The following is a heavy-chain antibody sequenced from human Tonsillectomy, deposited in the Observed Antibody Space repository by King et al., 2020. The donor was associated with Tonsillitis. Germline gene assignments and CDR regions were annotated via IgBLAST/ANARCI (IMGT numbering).Heavy chain of an antibody. CDR2: IYSGVTT. CDR1: GFTVTTSY. CDR3: ARARVTTGFTYSDTFDI. D-gene: IGHD1-1*01. J-gene: IGHJ3*02. V-gene: IGHV3-53*01. Sequence: VLLVQSGGGLIQPGGSLKLSCAASGFTVTTSYMNWVRRGPGRGLEWVSVIYSGVTTYDADSLKGRFTISRDISKNTVSLQLNNVKSVDTATYYCARARVTTGFTYSDTFDIWGQGTMVTVPS.